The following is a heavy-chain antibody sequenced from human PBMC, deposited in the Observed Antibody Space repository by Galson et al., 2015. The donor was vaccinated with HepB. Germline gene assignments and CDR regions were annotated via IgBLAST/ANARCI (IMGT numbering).Heavy chain of an antibody. CDR3: ARGVDVVVTGAMSLRDYHYHPMDV. Sequence: QSGAEVKKPGASVKVSCKASGYTFTSYGISWVRQAPGQGLEWMGWISAYNGNTNYAQKLQGRVTVTTDTSTSSAYMELRSLRSDDTAVYYCARGVDVVVTGAMSLRDYHYHPMDVWGQGTTVTVSS. CDR2: ISAYNGNT. D-gene: IGHD2-2*01. CDR1: GYTFTSYG. J-gene: IGHJ6*02. V-gene: IGHV1-18*01.